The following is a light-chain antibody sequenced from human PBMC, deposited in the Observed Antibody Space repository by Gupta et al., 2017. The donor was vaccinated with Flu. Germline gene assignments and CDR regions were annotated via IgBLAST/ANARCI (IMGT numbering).Light chain of an antibody. V-gene: IGKV3-20*01. J-gene: IGKJ3*01. Sequence: RATLSCRASQSISSCLVSCYQQKPGQAQMLLNYGACSRASGLPGWFSGSGSGTDFSITISRLEPDDFAVYCCQQYGSSPLFTFGPGTKVDV. CDR2: GAC. CDR1: QSISSCL. CDR3: QQYGSSPLFT.